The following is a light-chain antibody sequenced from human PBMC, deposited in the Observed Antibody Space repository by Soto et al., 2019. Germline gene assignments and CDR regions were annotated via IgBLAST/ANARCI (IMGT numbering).Light chain of an antibody. CDR2: EVS. CDR3: TSYTTSTTWV. V-gene: IGLV2-14*01. Sequence: QSALTQPASVSGSLGQSITISCTGTRSDVGIYNYVSWYQHHPGKAPKVIIFEVSNRPSEVSNRFSGSKSGNTASLTISGLQAEDEADYYCTSYTTSTTWVFGGGPKVTVL. J-gene: IGLJ3*02. CDR1: RSDVGIYNY.